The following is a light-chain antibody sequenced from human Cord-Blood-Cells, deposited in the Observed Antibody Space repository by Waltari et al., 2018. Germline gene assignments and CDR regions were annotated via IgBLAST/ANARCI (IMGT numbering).Light chain of an antibody. J-gene: IGLJ3*02. V-gene: IGLV2-14*01. CDR3: SSYTSSSLWV. CDR1: SSDVGGYNY. CDR2: DVS. Sequence: QSALTPPASVSGSPGQSITISCTGPSSDVGGYNYVSWYQQHPGKAPKLMIYDVSNRPSGVSNRFSGSKSGNTASLTISGLQAEDEADYYCSSYTSSSLWVFGGGTKLTVL.